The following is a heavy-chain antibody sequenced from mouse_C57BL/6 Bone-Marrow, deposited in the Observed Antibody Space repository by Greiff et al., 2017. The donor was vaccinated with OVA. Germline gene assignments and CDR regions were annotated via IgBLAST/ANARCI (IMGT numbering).Heavy chain of an antibody. Sequence: EVQRVESGAELVRPGASVKLSCTASGFNITDDYMHWVKQRPEQGLEWIGWIDPENGDTEYASKFQGKATITADTSSNTAYLQLSSLTSEDTAVYYCTTFGYGGYWYFDGWGTGTTVTDSS. V-gene: IGHV14-4*01. CDR3: TTFGYGGYWYFDG. CDR2: IDPENGDT. D-gene: IGHD2-2*01. J-gene: IGHJ1*03. CDR1: GFNITDDY.